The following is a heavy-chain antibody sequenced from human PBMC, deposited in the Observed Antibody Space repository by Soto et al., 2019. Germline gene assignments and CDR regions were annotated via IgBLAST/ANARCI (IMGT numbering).Heavy chain of an antibody. CDR3: ARETLSYGSALDV. V-gene: IGHV3-43*01. CDR1: GFRFDDYN. D-gene: IGHD3-16*01. Sequence: PGGSLRLSCXASGFRFDDYNMHWVRQAPGKGLEWVSLITWNGGNTYYADSVKGRFTISRDGTTKSVSLQMTSLKREDTGLYYCARETLSYGSALDVWGQGTTVTVSS. CDR2: ITWNGGNT. J-gene: IGHJ6*02.